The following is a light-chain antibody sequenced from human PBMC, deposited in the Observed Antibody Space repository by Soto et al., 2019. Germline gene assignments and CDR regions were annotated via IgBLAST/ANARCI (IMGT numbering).Light chain of an antibody. V-gene: IGLV2-14*01. J-gene: IGLJ2*01. CDR2: EVS. CDR3: SSYRSSSTV. Sequence: QSALTQPAAVSGSPGQSITISCTGTSSDVGGYNSVSWYQHHPRKAPKLMIYEVSNRPSGVSNRFSGSKSGNTASLIISGLQAEDEADYYCSSYRSSSTVFGGGTKLTVL. CDR1: SSDVGGYNS.